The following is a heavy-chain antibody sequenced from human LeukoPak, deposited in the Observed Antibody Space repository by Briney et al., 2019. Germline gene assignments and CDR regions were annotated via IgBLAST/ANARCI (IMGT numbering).Heavy chain of an antibody. V-gene: IGHV3-21*01. J-gene: IGHJ6*02. D-gene: IGHD3-10*01. Sequence: GGSLRPSCAASGFTFSSYSMNWVRQAPGKGLEWVSSISSSSSYIYYADSVKGRFTISRDNAKNSLYLQMNSLRAEDTAVYYCAREITTVYYGMDVWGQGTTVTVSS. CDR2: ISSSSSYI. CDR3: AREITTVYYGMDV. CDR1: GFTFSSYS.